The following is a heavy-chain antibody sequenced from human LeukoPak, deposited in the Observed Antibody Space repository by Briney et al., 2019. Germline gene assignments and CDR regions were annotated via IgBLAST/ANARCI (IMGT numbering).Heavy chain of an antibody. CDR1: GASISRGAYH. CDR2: SGNT. J-gene: IGHJ4*02. V-gene: IGHV4-30-4*01. Sequence: SETLSLTCTVSGASISRGAYHWSWIRQPPGKGLEWIGYSGNTNYSPSLNSRVTISVDTSKNQFSLRLSSVTAADTAVYFCATYYAGRGGSGYWGQGTLVTVSS. CDR3: ATYYAGRGGSGY. D-gene: IGHD3-10*01.